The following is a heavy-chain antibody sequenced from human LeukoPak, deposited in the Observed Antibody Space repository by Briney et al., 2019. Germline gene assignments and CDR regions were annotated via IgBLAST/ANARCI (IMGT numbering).Heavy chain of an antibody. Sequence: PSETLSLTCTVSGGSISRSRYYWGWIRQPPGKGLEWIGSIYYGGSTYYSPSLRSRVTISVDTSKNQFSLKLTSVTAADTAVYYCAREIYGPTEDPRSMYYFDYWGQGTLVTVSS. J-gene: IGHJ4*02. V-gene: IGHV4-39*02. CDR3: AREIYGPTEDPRSMYYFDY. CDR1: GGSISRSRYY. D-gene: IGHD2/OR15-2a*01. CDR2: IYYGGST.